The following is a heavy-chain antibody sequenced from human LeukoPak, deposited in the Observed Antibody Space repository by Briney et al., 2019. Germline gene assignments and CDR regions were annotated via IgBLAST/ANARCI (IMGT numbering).Heavy chain of an antibody. CDR2: IYYSGST. CDR1: GGSISSGGDY. Sequence: PSQTLSLTCTVSGGSISSGGDYWSWIRQHPGKGLEWIGYIYYSGSTYYNPSLKSRVTISVDTSKNQFSLKLSSVTAADTAVYYCARRHLYCSGGSCYYFDYWGQGTLVPSPQ. J-gene: IGHJ4*02. D-gene: IGHD2-15*01. CDR3: ARRHLYCSGGSCYYFDY. V-gene: IGHV4-31*03.